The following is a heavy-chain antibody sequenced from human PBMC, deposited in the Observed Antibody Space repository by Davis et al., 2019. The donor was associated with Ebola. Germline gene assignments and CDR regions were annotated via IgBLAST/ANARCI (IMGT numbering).Heavy chain of an antibody. CDR1: RFAFSSYS. CDR3: ARDWVPHSSSWSVGIDY. D-gene: IGHD6-13*01. CDR2: ISISSAFI. J-gene: IGHJ4*02. Sequence: WGALRLSLGASRFAFSSYSMNWGRQAPGKGLEGVSSISISSAFIYYADSVEGRFTISRDNAKDSVYLQMNTLRIEDTAVYYCARDWVPHSSSWSVGIDYWGPGTLVTVSS. V-gene: IGHV3-21*01.